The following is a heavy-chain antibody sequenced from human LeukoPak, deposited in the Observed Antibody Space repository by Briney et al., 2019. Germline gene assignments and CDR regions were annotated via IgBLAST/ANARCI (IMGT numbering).Heavy chain of an antibody. J-gene: IGHJ4*02. V-gene: IGHV4-59*01. CDR1: GGSISSYY. CDR2: IYYSGST. D-gene: IGHD2-21*02. Sequence: SETLSLTCTVSGGSISSYYWSWIRQPPGKGLEWIGYIYYSGSTTYNPSLKSRVTISVDTSKNQFSLKLSSVTAADTAVYYCARDGDADSDWGQGTLVTVSS. CDR3: ARDGDADSD.